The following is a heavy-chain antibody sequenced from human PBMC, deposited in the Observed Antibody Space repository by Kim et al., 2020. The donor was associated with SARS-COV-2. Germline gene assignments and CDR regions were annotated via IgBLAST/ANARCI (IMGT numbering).Heavy chain of an antibody. V-gene: IGHV3-53*05. Sequence: AESVEGRVTISRDNSKNTVYLQVNSLRPEDTAIYYGARDLYYYGSGITDYWGQGTPVTVSS. J-gene: IGHJ4*02. D-gene: IGHD3-10*01. CDR3: ARDLYYYGSGITDY.